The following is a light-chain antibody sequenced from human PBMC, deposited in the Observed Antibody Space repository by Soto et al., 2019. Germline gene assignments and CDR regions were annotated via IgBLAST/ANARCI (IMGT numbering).Light chain of an antibody. CDR3: SSFTSGSAPVV. V-gene: IGLV2-14*01. CDR1: SSDIGAYNS. Sequence: QSVLTQPASVSGSPGQSITISCTGTSSDIGAYNSVSWYQQLPGKAPKLYIYDVTNRPSGISSRFSGSKSGNTASLTISGLQAEDEAVYYCSSFTSGSAPVVFGGGTKLTVL. J-gene: IGLJ2*01. CDR2: DVT.